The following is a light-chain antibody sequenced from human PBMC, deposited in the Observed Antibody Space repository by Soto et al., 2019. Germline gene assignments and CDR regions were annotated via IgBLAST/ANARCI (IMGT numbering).Light chain of an antibody. J-gene: IGKJ4*01. V-gene: IGKV3-15*01. Sequence: MTQSPSSVSVSPGERATLSCRASQSVSSNLAWYQQRPGQPPRLLIYGASTRATGVPARFSGSGSGTEFTLTISSLQSEDFAVYYCQQYNNWLTFGGGTKVDIK. CDR2: GAS. CDR1: QSVSSN. CDR3: QQYNNWLT.